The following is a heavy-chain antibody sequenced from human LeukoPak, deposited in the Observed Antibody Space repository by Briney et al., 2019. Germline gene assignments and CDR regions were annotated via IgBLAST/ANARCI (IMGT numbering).Heavy chain of an antibody. CDR1: GFTFSSYA. V-gene: IGHV3-23*01. Sequence: PGGSLRLSCAASGFTFSSYAMTWVRQAPGKGLEWVSALSGTGGNTYYADSVKGRFTISRDNSENTLYLQMNSLRAEDTAVYYCAKRRRDGYTDYWGQGTLVTVSS. J-gene: IGHJ4*02. CDR3: AKRRRDGYTDY. D-gene: IGHD5-24*01. CDR2: LSGTGGNT.